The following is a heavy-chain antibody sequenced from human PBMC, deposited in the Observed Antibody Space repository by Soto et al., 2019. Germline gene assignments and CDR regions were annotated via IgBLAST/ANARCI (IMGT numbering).Heavy chain of an antibody. D-gene: IGHD1-1*01. CDR2: ISYDGSNK. CDR3: AKGLNDYPVGMDV. CDR1: GFTFSSYG. J-gene: IGHJ6*02. Sequence: QVQLVESGGGVVQPGRSLRLSCAASGFTFSSYGMHWVRQAPGKGLEWVAVISYDGSNKYYADSVKGRFTTSRDNSKNTRYLQMNSLSAEDTAVYYCAKGLNDYPVGMDVWGQGTTVTVSS. V-gene: IGHV3-30*18.